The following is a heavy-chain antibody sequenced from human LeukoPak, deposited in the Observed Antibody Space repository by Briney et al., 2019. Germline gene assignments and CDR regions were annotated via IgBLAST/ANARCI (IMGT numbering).Heavy chain of an antibody. V-gene: IGHV3-30*02. D-gene: IGHD1-26*01. CDR1: GFTFSSYG. Sequence: GGSLRLSCAASGFTFSSYGMHWVRHAPGKGLEWVAFIRYDGSNKYYADSVKGRFTISRDNSKNTLYLQMNSLRAEDTAVYYCAKDGLRRELLFDYWGQGTLVTVS. CDR3: AKDGLRRELLFDY. J-gene: IGHJ4*02. CDR2: IRYDGSNK.